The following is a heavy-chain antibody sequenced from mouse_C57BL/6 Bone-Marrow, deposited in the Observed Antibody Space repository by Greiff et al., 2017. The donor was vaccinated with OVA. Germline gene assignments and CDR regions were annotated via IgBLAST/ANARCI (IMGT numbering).Heavy chain of an antibody. CDR3: ARSPYGNYSYWYFDV. D-gene: IGHD2-1*01. CDR1: GYTFTSYW. V-gene: IGHV1-52*01. CDR2: IDPSDSET. J-gene: IGHJ1*03. Sequence: QVQLQQPGAELVRPGSSVKLSCKASGYTFTSYWMHWVKQRPIQGLEWIGNIDPSDSETHYNQKFKDKATLTVDKSSSTAYMQLSSLTSEDSAVYYCARSPYGNYSYWYFDVWGTGTTVTVSS.